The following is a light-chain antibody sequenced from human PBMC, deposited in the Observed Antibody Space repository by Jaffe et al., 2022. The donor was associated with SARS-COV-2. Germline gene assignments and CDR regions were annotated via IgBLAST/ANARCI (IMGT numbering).Light chain of an antibody. J-gene: IGLJ3*02. V-gene: IGLV2-14*01. CDR1: STDVGGYNY. CDR2: DVS. CDR3: SSYRRTDRSTNTLRWV. Sequence: QSALTQPASVSGSPGQSITISCTGTSTDVGGYNYVSWYQQHPGKAPKLMIYDVSNRPSGVSYRFSGSKSGNTASLTISGLQAEDEADYYCSSYRRTDRSTNTLRWVFGGGTKVTVL.